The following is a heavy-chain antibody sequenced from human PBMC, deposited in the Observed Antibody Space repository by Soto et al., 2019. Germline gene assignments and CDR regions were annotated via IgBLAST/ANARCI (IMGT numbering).Heavy chain of an antibody. CDR3: VRGGGGGQFDS. CDR2: ISPKSNYR. J-gene: IGHJ4*02. CDR1: GFTFSDFY. D-gene: IGHD2-21*01. V-gene: IGHV3-11*06. Sequence: GGSLRLSCEASGFTFSDFYMSWIRQAPGKGLEWLSYISPKSNYREYAESVKGRHTISRDNAKNSLSLQMNSLRVEDTAVYYCVRGGGGGQFDSWGQGTLVTVSS.